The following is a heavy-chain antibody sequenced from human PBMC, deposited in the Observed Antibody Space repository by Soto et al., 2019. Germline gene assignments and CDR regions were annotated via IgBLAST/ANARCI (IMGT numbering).Heavy chain of an antibody. CDR3: TRLPITVSGYYYGMDV. D-gene: IGHD5-12*01. Sequence: PSETLSLTCAVSGGSISSGGYSWSWIRQPPGKGLEWIGYIYHSGSTYYNPSLKSRVTISVDRSKNQFSLKLSSVTAADTAVYYCTRLPITVSGYYYGMDVWGQGTTVTVSS. CDR2: IYHSGST. CDR1: GGSISSGGYS. V-gene: IGHV4-30-2*01. J-gene: IGHJ6*02.